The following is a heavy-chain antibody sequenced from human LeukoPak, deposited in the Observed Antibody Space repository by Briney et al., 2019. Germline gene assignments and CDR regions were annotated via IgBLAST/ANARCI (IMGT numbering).Heavy chain of an antibody. CDR1: GGSISSYY. CDR2: IYYSGST. J-gene: IGHJ2*01. CDR3: ARLRYFDWLLQYWYFDL. Sequence: SETLSLTCTVSGGSISSYYWSWIRRPPGKGLEWIGYIYYSGSTNYNPSLKSRVTISVDTSKNQFSLKLSSVTAADTAVYYCARLRYFDWLLQYWYFDLWGRGTLVTVSS. D-gene: IGHD3-9*01. V-gene: IGHV4-59*08.